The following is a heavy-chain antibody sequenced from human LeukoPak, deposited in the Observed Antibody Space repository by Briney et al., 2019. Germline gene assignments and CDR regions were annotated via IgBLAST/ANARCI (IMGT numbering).Heavy chain of an antibody. Sequence: PGGSLRLSCAASGFTFSSYAMSWVRQAPGKGLKWVSAISGSGGSTYYADSVKGRFTISRDNSKNTLYLQMNSLRAEDTAVYYCAKAGSGSGSYLLPRDAFDIWGQGTMVTASS. V-gene: IGHV3-23*01. D-gene: IGHD3-10*01. CDR2: ISGSGGST. CDR3: AKAGSGSGSYLLPRDAFDI. J-gene: IGHJ3*02. CDR1: GFTFSSYA.